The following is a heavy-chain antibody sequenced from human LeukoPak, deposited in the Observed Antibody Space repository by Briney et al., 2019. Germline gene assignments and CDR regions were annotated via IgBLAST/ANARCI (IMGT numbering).Heavy chain of an antibody. CDR3: ATAKGQGGYQLLYLDY. D-gene: IGHD2-2*01. Sequence: ASVKVSCKVSGYTLTELSMHWVRQAPGKGLEWMGGFDPEDGETIYAQKFQGRVTMTEDTSTDTAYMELSSLRSEDTAVYYCATAKGQGGYQLLYLDYWGQGTLVTVSS. CDR2: FDPEDGET. CDR1: GYTLTELS. J-gene: IGHJ4*02. V-gene: IGHV1-24*01.